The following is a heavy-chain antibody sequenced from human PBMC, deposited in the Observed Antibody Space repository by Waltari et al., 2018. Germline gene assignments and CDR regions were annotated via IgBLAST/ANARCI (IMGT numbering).Heavy chain of an antibody. Sequence: QVHLVQSGAEVKKSGASVKVSCKASGYSFGGYYLYWVRQAPGQGLEWGGWIKPTNGVTNYAQKFQGRVTMTMDTSINSVYMDLSRLRSDDTAVYFCARGLGGSSPFDYWGRGTLVTVSS. CDR2: IKPTNGVT. J-gene: IGHJ4*02. CDR1: GYSFGGYY. CDR3: ARGLGGSSPFDY. V-gene: IGHV1-2*02. D-gene: IGHD3-16*01.